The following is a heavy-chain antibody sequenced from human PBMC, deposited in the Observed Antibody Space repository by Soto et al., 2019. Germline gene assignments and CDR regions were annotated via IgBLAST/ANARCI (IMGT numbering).Heavy chain of an antibody. CDR2: IYDIGNT. V-gene: IGHV4-30-4*01. CDR1: RGPIISGCYY. J-gene: IGHJ6*02. Sequence: SEALTVPCSVSRGPIISGCYYWIWIRQPPGKGLEWNVNIYDIGNTYYNPCLKSRLIISIETSKNQFSLKVGSVTAADTAVYYCASSSLYGMDVWGQATTVTVPS. CDR3: ASSSLYGMDV.